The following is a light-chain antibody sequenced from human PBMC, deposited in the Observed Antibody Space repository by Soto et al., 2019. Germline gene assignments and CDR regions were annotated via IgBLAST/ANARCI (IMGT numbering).Light chain of an antibody. CDR2: DVY. CDR3: QQRANWPLS. Sequence: EIVLTQSPAALSLSPGERATLSCRASQSVGNSLAWYQQKPGQAPRLLIYDVYSKPLGIPARSTGSGSGTDFTLTISGLEPEDFAVYYCQQRANWPLSFGGGTKVDIK. V-gene: IGKV3-11*01. J-gene: IGKJ4*01. CDR1: QSVGNS.